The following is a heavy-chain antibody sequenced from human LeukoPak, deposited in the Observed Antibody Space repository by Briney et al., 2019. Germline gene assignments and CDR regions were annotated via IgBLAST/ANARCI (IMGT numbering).Heavy chain of an antibody. CDR1: GFTFSSSA. J-gene: IGHJ4*02. CDR2: ISGSGAYT. Sequence: GGSLRLSCAASGFTFSSSAMCWVRQAPGKGLEWVSVISGSGAYTYYADSVKGRFTISRDNSKNTLYLQMNSLRAEDTAVYYCARVPFDYGDYTFDYWGQGTLVTVSS. CDR3: ARVPFDYGDYTFDY. V-gene: IGHV3-23*01. D-gene: IGHD4-17*01.